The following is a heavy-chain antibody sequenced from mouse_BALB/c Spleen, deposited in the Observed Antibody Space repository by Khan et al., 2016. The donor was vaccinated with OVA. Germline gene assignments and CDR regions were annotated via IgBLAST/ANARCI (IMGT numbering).Heavy chain of an antibody. V-gene: IGHV1-26*01. J-gene: IGHJ3*01. CDR2: VNPNTGNT. D-gene: IGHD2-12*01. CDR3: ARGYDFFAY. CDR1: GYSFTGYY. Sequence: VQLQQSGPDLVKPGASVKMSCKASGYSFTGYYMNWVKQSHGKSLECIGRVNPNTGNTNYNQKFKGKAILIVDTSSSTAYMELRNLTSEDSAVYYCARGYDFFAYWGQGTLVTVSA.